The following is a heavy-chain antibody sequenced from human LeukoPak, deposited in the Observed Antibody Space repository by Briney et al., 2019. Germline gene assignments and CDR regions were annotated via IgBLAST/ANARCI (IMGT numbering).Heavy chain of an antibody. CDR1: GFTFSSYA. Sequence: GGSLRLSCAASGFTFSSYAMHWVCQAPGKGLEWVAVISYDKSHKYYADSVKGRFTISRDNSKNTLYLQMNSLRAEDTAVYYCARDTISFQIEKATIPLAYWGQGTLVTVSS. J-gene: IGHJ4*02. V-gene: IGHV3-30*04. CDR3: ARDTISFQIEKATIPLAY. CDR2: ISYDKSHK. D-gene: IGHD5-24*01.